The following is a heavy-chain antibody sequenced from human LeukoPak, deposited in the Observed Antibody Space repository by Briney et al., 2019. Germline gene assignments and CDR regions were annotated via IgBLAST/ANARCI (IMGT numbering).Heavy chain of an antibody. CDR1: SSYG. V-gene: IGHV4-39*01. J-gene: IGHJ3*02. D-gene: IGHD4-17*01. Sequence: SSYGMHWVRQAPGKGLEWIGSIYYSGSTYYNPSLKSRVTISVDTSKNQFSLKLSSVTTADTAVYYCARHTLGDYGAPGAFDIWGQGTMVTVSS. CDR2: IYYSGST. CDR3: ARHTLGDYGAPGAFDI.